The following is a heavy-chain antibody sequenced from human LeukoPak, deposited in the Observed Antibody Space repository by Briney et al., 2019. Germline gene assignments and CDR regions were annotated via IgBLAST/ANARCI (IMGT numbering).Heavy chain of an antibody. V-gene: IGHV4-59*12. D-gene: IGHD3-22*01. CDR1: GDSISSYY. CDR3: AREGMIVVVLDY. J-gene: IGHJ4*02. Sequence: MPSETLSLTCTVSGDSISSYYWSWIRQSPGKGLEWIGHIYYTGNTYYNPSLKSRVTISVDTSKNQFSLKLSSVTAADTAVYYCAREGMIVVVLDYWGQGTLVTVSS. CDR2: IYYTGNT.